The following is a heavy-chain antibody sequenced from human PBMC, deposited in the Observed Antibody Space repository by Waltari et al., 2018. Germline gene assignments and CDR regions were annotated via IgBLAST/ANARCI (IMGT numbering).Heavy chain of an antibody. J-gene: IGHJ4*02. Sequence: EVQLVESGGGLVQPGGSLRLSCAASGFTFSSYSMNWVRQAPGKGLEWVSYISSSSSTIYYADSVKGRFTISRDNAKNSLYLQMNSLRAEDTAVYYCARIYDSSGSNLDYWGQGTLVTVSS. D-gene: IGHD3-22*01. CDR1: GFTFSSYS. V-gene: IGHV3-48*04. CDR2: ISSSSSTI. CDR3: ARIYDSSGSNLDY.